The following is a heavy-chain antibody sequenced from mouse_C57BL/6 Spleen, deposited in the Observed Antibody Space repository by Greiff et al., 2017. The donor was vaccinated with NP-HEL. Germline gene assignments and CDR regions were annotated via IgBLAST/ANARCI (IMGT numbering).Heavy chain of an antibody. CDR3: AITVDYAMDY. V-gene: IGHV3-6*01. D-gene: IGHD1-1*01. CDR1: GYSITSGYY. Sequence: VQLKESGPGLVKPSQSLSLTCSVTGYSITSGYYWNWIRQFPGNKLEWMGYISYDGSNNYNPSLKNRISITRDTSKNQFFLKLNSVTTEDTATYYCAITVDYAMDYWGQGTSVTVSS. J-gene: IGHJ4*01. CDR2: ISYDGSN.